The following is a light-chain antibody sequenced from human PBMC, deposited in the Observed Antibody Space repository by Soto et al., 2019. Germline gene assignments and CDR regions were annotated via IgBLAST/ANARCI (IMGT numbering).Light chain of an antibody. Sequence: EIVMTQSPGTLSVSPGERATLSCRASQGIGTNLAWYQQRPGQAPRLLIYAASSRATDIPARFTGRGSGTEFTLTISSMQSEDFAVYFCQQYNNWPLYTFGPGTKLAI. CDR3: QQYNNWPLYT. CDR1: QGIGTN. J-gene: IGKJ2*01. CDR2: AAS. V-gene: IGKV3-15*01.